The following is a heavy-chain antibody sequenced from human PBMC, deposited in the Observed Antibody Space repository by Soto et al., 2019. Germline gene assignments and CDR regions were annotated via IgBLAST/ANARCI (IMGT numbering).Heavy chain of an antibody. D-gene: IGHD3-22*01. J-gene: IGHJ4*02. CDR3: ARGPSITMTVVVMADWELDY. Sequence: ASVKVSCTASGYTFTSYGISWVRQAPGQGLEWMGWISAYNGNTNYAQKLQGRVTMTTDTSTSTAYMELRSLRSDDTAVYYCARGPSITMTVVVMADWELDYWGQGTPVTVS. CDR2: ISAYNGNT. CDR1: GYTFTSYG. V-gene: IGHV1-18*01.